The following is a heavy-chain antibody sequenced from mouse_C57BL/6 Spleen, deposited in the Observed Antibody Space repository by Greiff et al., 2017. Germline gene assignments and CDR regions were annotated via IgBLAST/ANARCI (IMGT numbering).Heavy chain of an antibody. CDR3: AKGYDGSSHFAY. Sequence: EVQLQESGPVLVKPGASVKMSCKASGYTFTDYYMNWVKQSHGKSLEWIGVINPYNGGTSYNQKFKGKATLTVDKSSSTAYMELNSLTSEDSAVYYCAKGYDGSSHFAYWGQGTLVTVSA. CDR2: INPYNGGT. V-gene: IGHV1-19*01. D-gene: IGHD1-1*01. J-gene: IGHJ3*01. CDR1: GYTFTDYY.